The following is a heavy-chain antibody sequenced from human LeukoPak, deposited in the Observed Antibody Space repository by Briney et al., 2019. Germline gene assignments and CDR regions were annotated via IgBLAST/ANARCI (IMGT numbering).Heavy chain of an antibody. V-gene: IGHV4-39*07. CDR3: ASANYFGSGGAFDI. Sequence: PSETLSLTCTVSGGSISSSSYYWGWIRQPPGKGLEWIGSIYYSGSTYYNPSLKSRVTISVDKSKNQFSLKLSPVAAADTAVYYCASANYFGSGGAFDIWGQGTMVTVSS. CDR1: GGSISSSSYY. CDR2: IYYSGST. D-gene: IGHD3-10*01. J-gene: IGHJ3*02.